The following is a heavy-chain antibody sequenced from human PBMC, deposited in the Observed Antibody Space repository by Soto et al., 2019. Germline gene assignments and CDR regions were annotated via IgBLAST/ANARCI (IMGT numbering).Heavy chain of an antibody. CDR2: IYYSGST. D-gene: IGHD1-1*01. CDR3: AREGWNGINWFDP. CDR1: GGSISSGGYY. Sequence: SETLSLTCTVSGGSISSGGYYWSWIRQHPWKGLEWIGYIYYSGSTYYNPSLKSRVTISVDTSKNQFSLKLSSVTAADTAVYYCAREGWNGINWFDPWGQGTLVTVSS. V-gene: IGHV4-31*03. J-gene: IGHJ5*02.